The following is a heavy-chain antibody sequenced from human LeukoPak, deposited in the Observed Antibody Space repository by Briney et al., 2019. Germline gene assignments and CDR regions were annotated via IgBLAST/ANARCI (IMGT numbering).Heavy chain of an antibody. V-gene: IGHV3-23*01. CDR3: ARLAPGDY. CDR2: ISGSGGST. Sequence: PGGTLRLSCAASGFTFSSYGMSWVRQAPGKGLEWVSGISGSGGSTNNADSVKGRFTISRDNSKNTLFLQMNSLRAEDTAVYYCARLAPGDYWGQGTLVTVSS. J-gene: IGHJ4*02. CDR1: GFTFSSYG. D-gene: IGHD3-9*01.